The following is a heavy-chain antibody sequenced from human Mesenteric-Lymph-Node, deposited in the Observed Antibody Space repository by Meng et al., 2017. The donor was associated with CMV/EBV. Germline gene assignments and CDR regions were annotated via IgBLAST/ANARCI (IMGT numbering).Heavy chain of an antibody. V-gene: IGHV1-69*13. CDR1: GGTFSSYA. Sequence: VKVSCKASGGTFSSYAISWVRQAPGQGLEWMGGIIPIFGTANYAQKFQGRVTITTDESTSTAYMELSSLRSEDTAVYYCASGDAFWSGQSFPLDYWGQGTLVTVSS. J-gene: IGHJ4*02. CDR3: ASGDAFWSGQSFPLDY. D-gene: IGHD3-3*01. CDR2: IIPIFGTA.